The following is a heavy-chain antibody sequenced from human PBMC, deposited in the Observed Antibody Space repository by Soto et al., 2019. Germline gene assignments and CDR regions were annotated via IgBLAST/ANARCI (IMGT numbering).Heavy chain of an antibody. D-gene: IGHD1-20*01. J-gene: IGHJ4*02. CDR2: ISGSGGST. CDR3: AKSIRKRGPPDY. V-gene: IGHV3-23*01. CDR1: GLASSCYA. Sequence: GAPLSHSCPAFGLASSCYAKSWVRKAPGKGLEWVSAISGSGGSTYYADSVKGRFTISRDNSKNTLYLQMNSLRAEDTAVYYCAKSIRKRGPPDYWGQGTLVTVSS.